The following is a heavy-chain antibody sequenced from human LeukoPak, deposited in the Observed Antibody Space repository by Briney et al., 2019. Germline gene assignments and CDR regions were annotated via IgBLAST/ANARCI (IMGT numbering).Heavy chain of an antibody. D-gene: IGHD2-8*02. CDR1: GFTFSSYW. CDR2: IKQDGSEK. J-gene: IGHJ2*01. Sequence: GGSLRLSCAASGFTFSSYWMSWVRQAPGKGLEWVANIKQDGSEKYYVDSVKGRFTISRDNAKNSLYLQMNSLGAEDTAVYYCARDLYWGFGGYFDLWGRGTLVTVSS. CDR3: ARDLYWGFGGYFDL. V-gene: IGHV3-7*01.